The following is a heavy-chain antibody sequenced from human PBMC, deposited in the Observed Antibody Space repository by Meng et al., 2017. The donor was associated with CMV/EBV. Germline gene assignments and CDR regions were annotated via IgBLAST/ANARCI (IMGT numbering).Heavy chain of an antibody. V-gene: IGHV1-18*01. CDR1: GYTFTSYG. CDR2: ISAYNGNT. D-gene: IGHD3-10*01. Sequence: VRRLQSEAEVQKPGASVMVSCKASGYTFTSYGISWVRQAPGQGFEWMGWISAYNGNTNYAQKLQGRVTMTTDTSTSTAYMELRSLRSDDTAVYYCARNYYGSGSWFDPWGQGTLVTVSS. J-gene: IGHJ5*02. CDR3: ARNYYGSGSWFDP.